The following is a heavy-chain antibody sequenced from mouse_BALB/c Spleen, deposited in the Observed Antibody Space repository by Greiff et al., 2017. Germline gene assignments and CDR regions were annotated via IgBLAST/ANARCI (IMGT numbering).Heavy chain of an antibody. Sequence: EVQLVESGAELVKPGASVKLSCTASGFNIKDTYMHWVKQRPEQGLEWIGRIDPANGNTKYDPKFQGKATITADTSSNTAYLQLSSLTSEDTAVYYCANYYGSRAFAYWGQGTLVTVSA. CDR3: ANYYGSRAFAY. D-gene: IGHD1-1*01. J-gene: IGHJ3*01. CDR1: GFNIKDTY. CDR2: IDPANGNT. V-gene: IGHV14-3*02.